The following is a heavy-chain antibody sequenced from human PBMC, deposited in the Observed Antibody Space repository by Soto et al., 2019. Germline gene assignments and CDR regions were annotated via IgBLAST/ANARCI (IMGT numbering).Heavy chain of an antibody. Sequence: EVQLLESGGALVQPGGSPRLSCVASGFRLYNYAMTWVRQAPGKGLEWVSSIMNVGGNTYYADSVKGRFTISRVDSKNTLYLQMNGLRVEDTAVYYCARGGWSSVDFWGQGTLVTVSS. CDR1: GFRLYNYA. CDR3: ARGGWSSVDF. CDR2: IMNVGGNT. D-gene: IGHD6-19*01. J-gene: IGHJ4*02. V-gene: IGHV3-23*01.